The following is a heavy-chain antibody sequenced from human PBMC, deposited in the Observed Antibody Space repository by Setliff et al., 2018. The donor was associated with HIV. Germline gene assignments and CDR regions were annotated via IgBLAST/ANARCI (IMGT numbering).Heavy chain of an antibody. CDR2: TFYSGST. Sequence: SETLSLTCTVSGGSVSTGNYYWNWIRLPPGKGLEWIGYTFYSGSTNYNPSLKSRVTISVDTSKNQVSLTLTSVTAADTALYYCARGPSYYYTSGYPGGFDPWGRGTLVTVSS. J-gene: IGHJ5*02. CDR1: GGSVSTGNYY. CDR3: ARGPSYYYTSGYPGGFDP. D-gene: IGHD3-3*01. V-gene: IGHV4-61*01.